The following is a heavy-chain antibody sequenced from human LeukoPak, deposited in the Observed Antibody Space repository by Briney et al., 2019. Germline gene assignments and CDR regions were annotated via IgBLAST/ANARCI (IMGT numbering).Heavy chain of an antibody. Sequence: SETLSLTCAVSGYSISSGYYWGWIRQPPGKGLEWIGSIYHRGSTYYNPSLKSRVTISVDTSKNQFSLKLSSVTAADTAVYYCARQTSSSSYYYYYYYMDVWGKGTTVTVSS. V-gene: IGHV4-38-2*01. CDR1: GYSISSGYY. CDR3: ARQTSSSSYYYYYYYMDV. CDR2: IYHRGST. D-gene: IGHD6-6*01. J-gene: IGHJ6*03.